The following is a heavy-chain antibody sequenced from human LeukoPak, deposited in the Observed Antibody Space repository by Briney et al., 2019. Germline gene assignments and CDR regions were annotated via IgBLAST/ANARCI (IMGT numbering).Heavy chain of an antibody. Sequence: SETLSLTWTVSGYSISSGYYWGWIRQRPGKGLEWIGSINHSGSTNYNPSLKSRVTISVDTSKNQFSLKLSSVTAADTAVYYCARDRRMVRGVIALYDAFDIWGQGTMVTVSS. V-gene: IGHV4-38-2*02. D-gene: IGHD3-10*01. CDR1: GYSISSGYY. J-gene: IGHJ3*02. CDR2: INHSGST. CDR3: ARDRRMVRGVIALYDAFDI.